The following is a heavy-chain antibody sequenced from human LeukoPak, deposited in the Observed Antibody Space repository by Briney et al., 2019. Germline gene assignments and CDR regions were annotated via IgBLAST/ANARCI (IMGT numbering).Heavy chain of an antibody. D-gene: IGHD3-22*01. CDR2: IYYSGST. CDR3: ARDRRYYYDSSGYYAIGY. V-gene: IGHV4-39*07. CDR1: GGSISSSSYY. Sequence: SETLSLTCTVSGGSISSSSYYWGWIRQPPGKGLEWIGSIYYSGSTYYNPSLKSRVTISVDTSKNQFSLKLSSVTAADTAVYYCARDRRYYYDSSGYYAIGYWGQGTLVTVSS. J-gene: IGHJ4*02.